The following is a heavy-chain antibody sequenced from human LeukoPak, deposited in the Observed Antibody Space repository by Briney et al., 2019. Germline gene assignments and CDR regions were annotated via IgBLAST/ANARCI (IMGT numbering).Heavy chain of an antibody. J-gene: IGHJ4*02. CDR1: GGSISTYY. D-gene: IGHD2-2*01. CDR3: VGLTDCRTSACYPFDF. CDR2: IYYSGNT. Sequence: PSETLSPTCTVSGGSISTYYWSWIRQPPGKGLEWIGYIYYSGNTNYKPSLKSRVSMSEDTSKNQFSLRLSSVTAADTAVYYCVGLTDCRTSACYPFDFWGQGTLVIVSS. V-gene: IGHV4-59*01.